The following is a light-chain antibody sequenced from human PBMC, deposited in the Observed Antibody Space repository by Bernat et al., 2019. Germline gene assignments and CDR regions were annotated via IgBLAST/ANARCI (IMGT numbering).Light chain of an antibody. CDR1: QSVSSY. Sequence: EIVLTQSPATLSLSPGERATLSCRASQSVSSYLAWYQNKPGQAPRLLIYDASNRATGIPARFSGSGAGTDFTLTISSLEPEDFAVYYCQQRSNWQYTFGQGTKLEIK. CDR2: DAS. V-gene: IGKV3-11*01. J-gene: IGKJ2*01. CDR3: QQRSNWQYT.